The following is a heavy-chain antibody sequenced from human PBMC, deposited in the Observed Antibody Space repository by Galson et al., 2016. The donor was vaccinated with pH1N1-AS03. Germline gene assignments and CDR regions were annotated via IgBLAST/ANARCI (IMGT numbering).Heavy chain of an antibody. V-gene: IGHV2-5*02. CDR3: TRSRYYNTNLSCVDY. CDR1: GFSLATSGVG. CDR2: IYWDDDK. D-gene: IGHD2/OR15-2a*01. J-gene: IGHJ4*02. Sequence: PALVKPTQTLTLTCAFSGFSLATSGVGVGWIRQPPGKALEWLALIYWDDDKPYNPSLKSRLTVTKDTTKNLVVLTLTDMDPVDTATYFCTRSRYYNTNLSCVDYRGQGTLVTVSS.